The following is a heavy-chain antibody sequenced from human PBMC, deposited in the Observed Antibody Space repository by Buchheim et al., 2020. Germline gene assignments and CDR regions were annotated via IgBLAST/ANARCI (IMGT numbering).Heavy chain of an antibody. CDR1: GFTFSSYG. D-gene: IGHD6-19*01. CDR3: AKDREAVAGRYYYYYYGMDV. CDR2: ISYDGSNK. J-gene: IGHJ6*02. V-gene: IGHV3-30*18. Sequence: QVQLVESGGGVVQPGRSLRLSCAASGFTFSSYGMHWVRQAPGKGLEWVAVISYDGSNKYYADSVKGRFTISRDNSKNTLYLQMNSLRAEDTAVYYCAKDREAVAGRYYYYYYGMDVWGQGTT.